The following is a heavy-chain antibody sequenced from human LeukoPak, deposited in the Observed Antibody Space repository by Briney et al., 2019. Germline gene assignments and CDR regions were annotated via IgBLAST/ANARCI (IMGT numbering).Heavy chain of an antibody. Sequence: ASVKVSCKASGYTFTSYGINWVRQAPGQGLEWLGWLSGYTGHTNYVQKIQGRVTMTTDTSTNTAYMELRSQRSDDTAVYYCARGPGIAVAGVFDYWGQGSLVTVSS. D-gene: IGHD6-19*01. CDR2: LSGYTGHT. J-gene: IGHJ4*02. V-gene: IGHV1-18*04. CDR1: GYTFTSYG. CDR3: ARGPGIAVAGVFDY.